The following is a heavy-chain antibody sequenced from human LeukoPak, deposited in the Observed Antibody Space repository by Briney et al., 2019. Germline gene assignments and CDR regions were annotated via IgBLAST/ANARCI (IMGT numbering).Heavy chain of an antibody. CDR1: GFTFSSYA. V-gene: IGHV3-23*01. J-gene: IGHJ6*03. CDR3: AKLGGQEVHNYYVAV. Sequence: GGSLRLSCAASGFTFSSYAMSWVRQAPGKGLEWVSGIIDNGYITYYANSVRGRFTISRDNSKNTLFLQMNSLRAEDTAVYYCAKLGGQEVHNYYVAVWGKGTTVAISS. D-gene: IGHD3-16*01. CDR2: IIDNGYIT.